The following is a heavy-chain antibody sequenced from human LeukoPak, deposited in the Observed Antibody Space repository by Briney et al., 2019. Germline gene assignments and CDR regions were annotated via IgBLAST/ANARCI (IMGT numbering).Heavy chain of an antibody. D-gene: IGHD3-9*01. CDR2: ISGSGGST. V-gene: IGHV3-23*01. Sequence: GGSLRLSCAASGFTFSSYAMSWVRQAPGKGLEWVSAISGSGGSTYYADSVKGRFTISRDNSKNTLYLQMNSLRAEDTAVYYCAKGYDILTGYSTFDYWGQGTLVTVSS. J-gene: IGHJ4*02. CDR3: AKGYDILTGYSTFDY. CDR1: GFTFSSYA.